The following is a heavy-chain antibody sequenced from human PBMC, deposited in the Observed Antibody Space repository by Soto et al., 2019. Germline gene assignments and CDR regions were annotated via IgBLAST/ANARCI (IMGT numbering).Heavy chain of an antibody. D-gene: IGHD3-22*01. CDR1: GFTFSSYA. V-gene: IGHV3-23*01. Sequence: EVQILESGGGLVQPGVSLRLSCAASGFTFSSYAMYWVRQAPGKGLAWVSGISDSGTGTYYADSMKGRFTISRDNSKNTVYLQMKSLRAEDTAVYYCAKDHTVVIRDAFDIWCQVTMVNVSS. CDR2: ISDSGTGT. J-gene: IGHJ3*02. CDR3: AKDHTVVIRDAFDI.